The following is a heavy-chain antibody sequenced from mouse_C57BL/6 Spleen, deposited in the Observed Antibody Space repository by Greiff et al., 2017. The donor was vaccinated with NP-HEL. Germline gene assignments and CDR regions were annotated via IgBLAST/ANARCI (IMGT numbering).Heavy chain of an antibody. D-gene: IGHD2-3*01. V-gene: IGHV5-9*01. J-gene: IGHJ1*03. Sequence: EVQVVESGVGLVKPGGSLKLSCAASGFTFSSYTMSWVRQTPEKRLEWVATISGGGGNTYYPDSVKGRFTISRDNAKNTLYLQMSSLRSEDTALYYCARSIYDGYSSYWYFDVWGTGTTVTVSS. CDR1: GFTFSSYT. CDR3: ARSIYDGYSSYWYFDV. CDR2: ISGGGGNT.